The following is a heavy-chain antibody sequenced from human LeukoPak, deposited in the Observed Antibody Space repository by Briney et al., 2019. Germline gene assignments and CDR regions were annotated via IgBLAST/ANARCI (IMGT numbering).Heavy chain of an antibody. J-gene: IGHJ5*02. CDR1: GGSISSSSYY. Sequence: SETLSLTCTVSGGSISSSSYYWGWIRQPPGKGLEWIGEINHSGSTNYNPSLKSRVTISVDTSKNQFSLKLSSVTAADTAVYYCASIAVAGSWGQGTLVTVSS. CDR3: ASIAVAGS. V-gene: IGHV4-39*07. D-gene: IGHD6-19*01. CDR2: INHSGST.